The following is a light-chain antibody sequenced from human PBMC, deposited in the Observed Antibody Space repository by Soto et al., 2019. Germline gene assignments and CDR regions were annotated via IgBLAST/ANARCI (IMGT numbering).Light chain of an antibody. CDR3: QQYGSSPPWT. V-gene: IGKV3-20*01. CDR2: GAS. CDR1: QSVSSSY. J-gene: IGKJ1*01. Sequence: EIVLTQSPGTLSLSPGERATLSCRASQSVSSSYLAWFQQKPGQAPRLLIYGASSRATGFPDMFSGSGSGTDFTLTISRLEPEDFAVYNCQQYGSSPPWTFGQGTKVEIK.